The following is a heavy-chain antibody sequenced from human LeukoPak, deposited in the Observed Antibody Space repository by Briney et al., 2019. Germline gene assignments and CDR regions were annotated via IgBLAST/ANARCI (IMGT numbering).Heavy chain of an antibody. V-gene: IGHV1-46*01. CDR1: GYTFTSYY. CDR3: ARGGTMVRESFDY. D-gene: IGHD3-10*01. Sequence: ASVKVSCKASGYTFTSYYMHWVLQAPGQGLEGMGIINPSGGSTSYAQKFQGRVTMTRNTSTGTVYMELSSLRSEDTAVYYCARGGTMVRESFDYWGQGTLVTVSS. J-gene: IGHJ4*02. CDR2: INPSGGST.